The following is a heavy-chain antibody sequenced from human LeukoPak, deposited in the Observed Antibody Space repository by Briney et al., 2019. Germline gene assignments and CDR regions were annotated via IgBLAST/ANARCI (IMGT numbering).Heavy chain of an antibody. D-gene: IGHD3-22*01. Sequence: GASVKVSCKASGYTFAGYYMHWVRQAPGQGLEWMGWINPNSGGTNYAQKFQGRVTMTRDTSISTAYMGLSRLRSDDTAVYYCARESLDYYYDSSGYYDPARYYYYGMDVWGQGTTVTVSS. J-gene: IGHJ6*02. V-gene: IGHV1-2*02. CDR2: INPNSGGT. CDR1: GYTFAGYY. CDR3: ARESLDYYYDSSGYYDPARYYYYGMDV.